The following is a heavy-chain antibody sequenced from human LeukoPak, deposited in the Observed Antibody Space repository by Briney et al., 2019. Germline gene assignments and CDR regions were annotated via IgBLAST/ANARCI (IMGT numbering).Heavy chain of an antibody. CDR1: GASITTYY. J-gene: IGHJ4*02. CDR3: AREYSTSSEGDYFDY. CDR2: IYHSGST. Sequence: SETLSLTCTVSGASITTYYWTWIRQPPGKGLEWIGYIYHSGSTNYNPSLKSRVTVSLDTSRNQFSLRLSSVTAADTAVYFCAREYSTSSEGDYFDYWGQGSLVTVSS. D-gene: IGHD6-6*01. V-gene: IGHV4-59*01.